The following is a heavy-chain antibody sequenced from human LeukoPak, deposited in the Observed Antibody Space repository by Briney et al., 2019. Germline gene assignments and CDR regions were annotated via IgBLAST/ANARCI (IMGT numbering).Heavy chain of an antibody. V-gene: IGHV4-34*01. Sequence: PSETLSLTCAVYGGSFSGYYWSWIRQSPGKGLEWIGEINHSGSTNYNPSLKSRVTISVDTSKIQFSLSLNSMTAADTAVYYCARGFSSGRFDPWGQGALVTVSS. CDR2: INHSGST. CDR1: GGSFSGYY. J-gene: IGHJ5*02. D-gene: IGHD3-10*01. CDR3: ARGFSSGRFDP.